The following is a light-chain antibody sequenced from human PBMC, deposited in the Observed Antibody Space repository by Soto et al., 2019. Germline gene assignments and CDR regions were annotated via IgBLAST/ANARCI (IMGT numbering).Light chain of an antibody. CDR2: EAS. CDR1: QDINNY. V-gene: IGKV1-33*01. Sequence: DIQMTQSPSSLSASVGDRVTITCQASQDINNYLVWYQQKPGKAPKLLIFEASSLETGVPSRFSGAASGTDFTFTISILQPEDIATYYCQQYDTLPPTFGQGTKLEIK. J-gene: IGKJ2*01. CDR3: QQYDTLPPT.